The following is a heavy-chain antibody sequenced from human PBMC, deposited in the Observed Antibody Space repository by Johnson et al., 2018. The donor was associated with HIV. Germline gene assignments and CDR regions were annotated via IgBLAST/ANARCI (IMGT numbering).Heavy chain of an antibody. CDR1: AFTFDDYG. Sequence: VQLVESGGGVVRPGGSLTLSCEASAFTFDDYGMSWVRQGPGKGPEWVSGINWNGESTGYAESVKGRFTIFRDNAKNSTYLEMNSLIVEDTALYYCARNYGSGTYFCNEAFDMWGQGTRVIVSS. CDR2: INWNGEST. J-gene: IGHJ3*02. D-gene: IGHD3-10*01. CDR3: ARNYGSGTYFCNEAFDM. V-gene: IGHV3-20*04.